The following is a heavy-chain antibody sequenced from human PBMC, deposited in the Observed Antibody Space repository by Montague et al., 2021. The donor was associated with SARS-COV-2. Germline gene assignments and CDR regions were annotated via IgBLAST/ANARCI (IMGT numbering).Heavy chain of an antibody. J-gene: IGHJ6*02. Sequence: SETLSLTCTVSGGAISSSGYYWGWIRQPPGKGLEWIGSIYYSGSIYYXPSLKSRVTTSVDTSKNQFSLKLSSVTAADTAVYYCARDTRITMLVVVNRYGMDVWGQGTTVTVSS. V-gene: IGHV4-39*07. CDR1: GGAISSSGYY. D-gene: IGHD3-22*01. CDR3: ARDTRITMLVVVNRYGMDV. CDR2: IYYSGSI.